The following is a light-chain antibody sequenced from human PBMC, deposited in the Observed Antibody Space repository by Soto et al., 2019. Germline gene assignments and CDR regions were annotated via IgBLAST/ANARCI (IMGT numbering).Light chain of an antibody. CDR3: QQYNNWWT. Sequence: DIVMTQSPVTLSVSPGERATLSCRAGQSVSSNLAWYQQKPGQAPRLLIYGASTRATGIPARFTGSGSGTEFTLTISSLQFDDSAVYYCQQYNNWWTFGQGTKVEIK. J-gene: IGKJ1*01. CDR1: QSVSSN. V-gene: IGKV3-15*01. CDR2: GAS.